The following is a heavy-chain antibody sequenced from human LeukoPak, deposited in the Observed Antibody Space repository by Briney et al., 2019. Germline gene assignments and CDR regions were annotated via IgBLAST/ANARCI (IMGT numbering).Heavy chain of an antibody. V-gene: IGHV3-23*01. D-gene: IGHD6-13*01. CDR3: AKGFYGYSSSWYSGNWFDP. J-gene: IGHJ5*02. Sequence: GGSLRLSCAASGFTFSSYAMSWVRQAPGKGLEWVSAISGSGGSTYYADSVKGRFTISRDNSKNTLYLQMNSLRAEDTAVYYCAKGFYGYSSSWYSGNWFDPWGQGTLVTVSS. CDR2: ISGSGGST. CDR1: GFTFSSYA.